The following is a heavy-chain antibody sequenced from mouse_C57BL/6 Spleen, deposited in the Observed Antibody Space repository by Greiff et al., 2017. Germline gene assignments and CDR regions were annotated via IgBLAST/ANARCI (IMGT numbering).Heavy chain of an antibody. CDR2: IDPSDSYT. D-gene: IGHD1-1*01. CDR1: GYTFTSYW. J-gene: IGHJ3*01. Sequence: QVQLQQPGAELVMPGASVTLSCKASGYTFTSYWMHWVKQRPGQGLEWIGEIDPSDSYTNYNQKFKGKSTLTVDKSSSTAYMQLSSLTSEDSAVYYWARPYSTTVVPFAYWGQGTLVTVSA. V-gene: IGHV1-69*01. CDR3: ARPYSTTVVPFAY.